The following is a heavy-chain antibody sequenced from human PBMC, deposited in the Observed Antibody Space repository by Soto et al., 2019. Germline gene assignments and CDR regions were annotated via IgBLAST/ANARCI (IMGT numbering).Heavy chain of an antibody. J-gene: IGHJ6*02. CDR3: ARGGAVVIICYYYYGMLV. Sequence: PSETLSLTCAVYVGSFSGYYWSWIRQPPGKGLEWIGEINHSGSTNYNPSLKSRVTISVDTSKNQFSLKLSSVTAADTAVYYCARGGAVVIICYYYYGMLVSCQAPTVSVS. CDR1: VGSFSGYY. V-gene: IGHV4-34*01. CDR2: INHSGST. D-gene: IGHD2-15*01.